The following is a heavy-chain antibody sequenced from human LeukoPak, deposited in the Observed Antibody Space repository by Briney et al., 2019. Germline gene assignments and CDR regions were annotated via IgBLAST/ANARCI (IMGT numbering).Heavy chain of an antibody. CDR3: ARDRGIVVVVAPHPFDP. CDR1: GFTFSSYA. V-gene: IGHV3-23*01. J-gene: IGHJ5*02. D-gene: IGHD2-15*01. Sequence: GGSLRLSCAASGFTFSSYAMSWVRQAPGKGLEWVSAISGSGGSTYYADSVKGRFTISRDNSKNTLYLQMNSLRAEDTAVYYCARDRGIVVVVAPHPFDPWGQGTLVTVSS. CDR2: ISGSGGST.